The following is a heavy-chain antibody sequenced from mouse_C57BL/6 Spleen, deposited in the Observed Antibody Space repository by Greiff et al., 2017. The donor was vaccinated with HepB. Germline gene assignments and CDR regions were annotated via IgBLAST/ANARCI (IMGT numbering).Heavy chain of an antibody. Sequence: VKLMESGAELARPGASVKLSCKASGYTFTSYGISWVKQRTGQGLEWIGEIYPRSGNTYYNEKFKGKATLTADKSSSTAYMELRSLTSEDSAVYFCALYGPEGYYAMDYWGQGTSVTVSS. J-gene: IGHJ4*01. CDR2: IYPRSGNT. CDR1: GYTFTSYG. CDR3: ALYGPEGYYAMDY. V-gene: IGHV1-81*01. D-gene: IGHD1-1*02.